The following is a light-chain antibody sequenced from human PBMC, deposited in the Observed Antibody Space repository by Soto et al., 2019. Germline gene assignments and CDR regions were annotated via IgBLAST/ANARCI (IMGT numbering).Light chain of an antibody. V-gene: IGKV3-20*01. CDR2: GAS. J-gene: IGKJ1*01. Sequence: VLTQHRVTLYLSPRERATLSCRASQRVSRNYLAWYQQKLGQPPRLLIYGASSRATGIPDRFSGSGSGTDFSLTIRRLEPDDFAVYYCQKYGNCWTFGQGTKVDI. CDR3: QKYGNCWT. CDR1: QRVSRNY.